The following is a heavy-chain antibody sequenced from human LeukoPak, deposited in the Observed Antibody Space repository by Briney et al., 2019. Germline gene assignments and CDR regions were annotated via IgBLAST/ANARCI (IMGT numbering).Heavy chain of an antibody. J-gene: IGHJ3*02. Sequence: GGSLRLSCAVSGFSVTNNYMSWVRQAPGKGLELVSGINWNGGSTGYADSVKGRFTISRDNAKNSLYLQMNSLRAEDTALYYCAGDGGGSYFSAVAFDIWGQGTMVTVSS. CDR3: AGDGGGSYFSAVAFDI. V-gene: IGHV3-20*04. CDR2: INWNGGST. CDR1: GFSVTNNY. D-gene: IGHD1-26*01.